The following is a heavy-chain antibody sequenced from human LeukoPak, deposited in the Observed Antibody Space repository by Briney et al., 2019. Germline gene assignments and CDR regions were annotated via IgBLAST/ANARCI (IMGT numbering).Heavy chain of an antibody. V-gene: IGHV3-48*01. Sequence: GGSLRLSCAASGFTFSSNSMNWVRQAPGKGLEWVSYISSSSTIYYADSVKGRFTISRDNAKNSLYLQMNSLRAEDTAVYYCARDNGYSYENWFDPWGQGTLVTVSS. D-gene: IGHD5-18*01. CDR1: GFTFSSNS. CDR2: ISSSSTI. CDR3: ARDNGYSYENWFDP. J-gene: IGHJ5*02.